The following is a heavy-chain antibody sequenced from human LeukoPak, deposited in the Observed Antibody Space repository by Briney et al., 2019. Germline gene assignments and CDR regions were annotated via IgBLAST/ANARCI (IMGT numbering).Heavy chain of an antibody. V-gene: IGHV3-21*01. CDR3: ARLYRSSTSCYIGASYDY. CDR1: GFTFSNYA. CDR2: ISSSSSYI. Sequence: GASLRLSCAASGFTFSNYAMSWVRQAPGKGLEWVPSISSSSSYIYYADSVKGRFTISRDNAKNSLYLQMNSLRAEDTAVYYCARLYRSSTSCYIGASYDYWGQGTLVTVSS. J-gene: IGHJ4*02. D-gene: IGHD2-2*02.